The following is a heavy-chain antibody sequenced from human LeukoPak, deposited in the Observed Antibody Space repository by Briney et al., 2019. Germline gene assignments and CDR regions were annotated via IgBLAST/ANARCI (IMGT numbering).Heavy chain of an antibody. V-gene: IGHV3-30*18. CDR1: GFTFSSYG. Sequence: PGGSLRLSCVASGFTFSSYGMPWVRQAPGKGLEWVAVISYDGSNKYYADSVKGRFTISRDNSRNTLYLQMNSLRAEDTAVCYCAKGGKYYGDYSMDVWGKGTTVTVSS. J-gene: IGHJ6*04. CDR2: ISYDGSNK. CDR3: AKGGKYYGDYSMDV. D-gene: IGHD4-17*01.